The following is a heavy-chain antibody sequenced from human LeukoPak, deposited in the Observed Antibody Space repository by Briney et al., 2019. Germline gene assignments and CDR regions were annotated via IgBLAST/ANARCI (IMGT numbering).Heavy chain of an antibody. J-gene: IGHJ3*02. CDR2: ISYDGSNK. Sequence: GGSLRLSCAASGFTFSSYAMHWVRQAPGKGLEWVTLISYDGSNKYYADSVKGRFTISRDNSKNTLYLQMNSLRAEDTAVYYCARELERPFDIWGQGTMVTVSS. CDR1: GFTFSSYA. D-gene: IGHD1-1*01. V-gene: IGHV3-30*04. CDR3: ARELERPFDI.